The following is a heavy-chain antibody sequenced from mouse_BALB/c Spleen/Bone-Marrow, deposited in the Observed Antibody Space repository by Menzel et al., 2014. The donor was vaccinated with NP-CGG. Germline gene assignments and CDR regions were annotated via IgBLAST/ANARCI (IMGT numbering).Heavy chain of an antibody. D-gene: IGHD2-1*01. Sequence: EVKLMESGGGLVKPGGSLKLSCAASGFTFSSYAMSWVRQTPEKRLEWVASISSGGSTFYPDSVKGRFTISRENARNILYLQMSRLRSEDTAMYYCVYGNYSYYYAMDGGGEGTSGT. CDR2: ISSGGST. CDR1: GFTFSSYA. J-gene: IGHJ4*01. CDR3: VYGNYSYYYAMDG. V-gene: IGHV5-6-5*01.